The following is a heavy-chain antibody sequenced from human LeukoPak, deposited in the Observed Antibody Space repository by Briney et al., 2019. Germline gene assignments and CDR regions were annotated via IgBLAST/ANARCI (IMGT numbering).Heavy chain of an antibody. J-gene: IGHJ4*02. Sequence: GGSLRLSCAASGFTFSSYGMHWVRQAPGKGLKWVAVIWYDGSNKYYADSVKGRFTISRDNSKNTLYLQMNSLRAEDTAVYYCARDFGSSPFDYWGQGTLVTVSS. D-gene: IGHD6-13*01. CDR3: ARDFGSSPFDY. CDR2: IWYDGSNK. V-gene: IGHV3-33*01. CDR1: GFTFSSYG.